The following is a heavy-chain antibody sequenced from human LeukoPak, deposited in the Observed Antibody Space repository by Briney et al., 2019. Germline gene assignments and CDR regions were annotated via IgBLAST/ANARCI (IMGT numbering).Heavy chain of an antibody. J-gene: IGHJ3*02. CDR1: GFTVSSNY. CDR2: IYSGGST. Sequence: GGSLRLSCAASGFTVSSNYMSWVRQAPGKGLEWVSVIYSGGSTYYADSVKGRFSISRDNSDNTLYLQMNSLRAEDTAVYYCARVLRGGYSGFAFDIWGQGTMVTVSS. CDR3: ARVLRGGYSGFAFDI. D-gene: IGHD4-23*01. V-gene: IGHV3-66*02.